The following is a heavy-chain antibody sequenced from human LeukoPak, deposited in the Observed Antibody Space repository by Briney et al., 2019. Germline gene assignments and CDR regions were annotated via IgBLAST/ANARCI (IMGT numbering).Heavy chain of an antibody. V-gene: IGHV3-30-3*01. D-gene: IGHD2-8*01. Sequence: GRSLRLSCAASGFTFSSYAMHWVRQAPGKGLEWVAVISYDGSNKYYADSVKSRFTISRDNAKNSLYLQMNSLRAEDTAVYYCAKDLMVAPADYWGQGTLVTVSS. CDR3: AKDLMVAPADY. CDR2: ISYDGSNK. J-gene: IGHJ4*02. CDR1: GFTFSSYA.